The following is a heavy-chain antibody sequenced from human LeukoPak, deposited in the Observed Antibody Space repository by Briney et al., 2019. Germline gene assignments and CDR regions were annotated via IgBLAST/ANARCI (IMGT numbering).Heavy chain of an antibody. D-gene: IGHD4-23*01. Sequence: GASVKVSCKASGYTFTNYGFRWVRQAPGQGLEWMGWISAYNGYTDYAQKFQFRVTMTTDTSTSTAYMELRSLRSDDTAVYYCARDKAVTTEVTQHFQHWGQGTLVTVSS. CDR2: ISAYNGYT. V-gene: IGHV1-18*01. CDR1: GYTFTNYG. J-gene: IGHJ1*01. CDR3: ARDKAVTTEVTQHFQH.